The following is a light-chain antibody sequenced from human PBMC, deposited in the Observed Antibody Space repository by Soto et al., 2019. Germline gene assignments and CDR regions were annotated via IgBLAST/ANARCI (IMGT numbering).Light chain of an antibody. V-gene: IGKV1-39*01. Sequence: DIQLTPSPASLPASVGARVPITCLASQSISSYLNWYQQKPGKAPKLLIYAASSLQSGVPSRFSGSGSGTDFTLTISSLQPEDFAVYYCQQFGRTFGQGTKV. CDR2: AAS. CDR1: QSISSY. CDR3: QQFGRT. J-gene: IGKJ1*01.